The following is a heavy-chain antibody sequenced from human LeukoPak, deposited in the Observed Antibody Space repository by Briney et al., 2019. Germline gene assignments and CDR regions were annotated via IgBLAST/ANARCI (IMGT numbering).Heavy chain of an antibody. Sequence: SETLSLTCTVSGTSISSYYWSWIRQPPGKRLEWLGYIFSSGGTTYNPSLKSRLTISVGTSKNQFSLRLSSVTAADTAVYYCARSTSSWLFEYWGQGTLVTVSS. CDR2: IFSSGGT. V-gene: IGHV4-59*08. CDR1: GTSISSYY. CDR3: ARSTSSWLFEY. J-gene: IGHJ4*02. D-gene: IGHD6-13*01.